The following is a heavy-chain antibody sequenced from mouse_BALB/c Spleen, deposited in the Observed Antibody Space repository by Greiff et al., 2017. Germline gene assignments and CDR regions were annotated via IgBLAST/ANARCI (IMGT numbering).Heavy chain of an antibody. CDR3: ARIYYGYSYAMDY. V-gene: IGHV1-7*01. J-gene: IGHJ4*01. CDR1: GYTFTSYW. D-gene: IGHD2-2*01. Sequence: VQLQQSGAELAKPGASVKMSCKASGYTFTSYWMHWVKQRPGQGLEWIGYINPSTGYTEYNQKFKDKATLTADKSSSTAYMQLSSLTSEDSAVYYCARIYYGYSYAMDYWGQGTSVTVSS. CDR2: INPSTGYT.